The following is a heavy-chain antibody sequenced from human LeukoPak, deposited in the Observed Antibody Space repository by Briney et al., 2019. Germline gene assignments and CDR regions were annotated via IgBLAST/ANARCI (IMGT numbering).Heavy chain of an antibody. D-gene: IGHD3-9*01. CDR1: GGSFSGYY. V-gene: IGHV4-34*01. CDR3: ARGGYYDILTGTLYYFDY. J-gene: IGHJ4*02. Sequence: PSETLSLTCAVYGGSFSGYYCSWIRQPPGKGLEWIGEINHSGSTNYNPSLKSRVTISVDTSKNQFSLKLSSVTAADTAVYYCARGGYYDILTGTLYYFDYWGQGTLVTVSS. CDR2: INHSGST.